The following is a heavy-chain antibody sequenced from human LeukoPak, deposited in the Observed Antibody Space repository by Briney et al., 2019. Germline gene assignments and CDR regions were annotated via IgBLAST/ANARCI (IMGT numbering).Heavy chain of an antibody. D-gene: IGHD3-10*01. V-gene: IGHV3-7*01. J-gene: IGHJ5*01. CDR1: GFTLSSYW. CDR3: AKEGAFPIITYDS. Sequence: GGSLRLSCAAAGFTLSSYWKNWVRQAPGKGLEWVANIKRDGNEKNYVDSVKGRFSISRDNDKNSLYLQMDSLRAEDTAVYYCAKEGAFPIITYDSWGQGALVTVSS. CDR2: IKRDGNEK.